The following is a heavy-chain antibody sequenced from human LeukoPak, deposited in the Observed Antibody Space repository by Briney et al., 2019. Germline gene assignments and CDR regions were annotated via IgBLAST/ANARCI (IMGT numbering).Heavy chain of an antibody. Sequence: PGGSLRLSCAASGFRFDDYAMHWVRQAPGKGLEWVSGIYWNSANIDYAESVKGRFTISRDNAKNSLYLQMNSLRPEDTAIHFCVKEIKKWLGAIDNWGQGTLVTVSS. CDR2: IYWNSANI. CDR1: GFRFDDYA. J-gene: IGHJ4*02. D-gene: IGHD1-26*01. CDR3: VKEIKKWLGAIDN. V-gene: IGHV3-9*01.